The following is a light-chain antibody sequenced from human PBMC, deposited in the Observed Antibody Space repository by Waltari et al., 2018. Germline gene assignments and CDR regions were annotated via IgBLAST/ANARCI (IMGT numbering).Light chain of an antibody. J-gene: IGKJ5*01. Sequence: EIVLTQSPATLSLSPGERATLPCRASQSVSSYLVWYQQKPGQTPRLLIYGASNRATGIPARFRGSGSGTDFTLTISSLESEDFAVYYCHQRSNWPITFGQGTRLEIK. V-gene: IGKV3-11*01. CDR3: HQRSNWPIT. CDR2: GAS. CDR1: QSVSSY.